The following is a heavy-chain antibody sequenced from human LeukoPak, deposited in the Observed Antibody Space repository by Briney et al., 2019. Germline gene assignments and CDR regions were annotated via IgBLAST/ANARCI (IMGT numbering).Heavy chain of an antibody. CDR3: AREFYSSSSGGYYYMDV. CDR1: GGSISSSNW. V-gene: IGHV4-4*02. CDR2: IYHSGST. D-gene: IGHD6-6*01. J-gene: IGHJ6*03. Sequence: SGTLSLTCAVSGGSISSSNWWSWVRQPPGKGLEWIGEIYHSGSTNYNPSLKSRVTISVDKSKNQFSLKLSSVTAADTAVYYCAREFYSSSSGGYYYMDVWGKGTTVTVSS.